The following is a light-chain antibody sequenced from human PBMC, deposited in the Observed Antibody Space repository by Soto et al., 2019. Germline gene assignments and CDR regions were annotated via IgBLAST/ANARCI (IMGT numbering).Light chain of an antibody. CDR2: AAS. CDR1: QSITTY. Sequence: DIQMTQSPSSLSASVGDRVTITCRASQSITTYLNWYQQKPGKAPKLLIYAASNLQSGVPSRFSGSGSGTDFTLTNSSLHPEDFAPYYCQQSYSTPYTFGQGPALVIK. V-gene: IGKV1-39*01. CDR3: QQSYSTPYT. J-gene: IGKJ2*01.